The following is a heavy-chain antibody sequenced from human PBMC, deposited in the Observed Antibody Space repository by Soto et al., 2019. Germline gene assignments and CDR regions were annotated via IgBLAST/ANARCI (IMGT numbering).Heavy chain of an antibody. CDR1: GYTFTSYA. CDR2: INAGSGNT. Sequence: ASVKVSCKASGYTFTSYAMHWVRQAPGQRLEWMGWINAGSGNTKYSQKFQGRVTITRDTSASTAYMELSSLRSEDTAVYYCARGGPIDYWGQGTLVTVSS. V-gene: IGHV1-3*01. CDR3: ARGGPIDY. J-gene: IGHJ4*02.